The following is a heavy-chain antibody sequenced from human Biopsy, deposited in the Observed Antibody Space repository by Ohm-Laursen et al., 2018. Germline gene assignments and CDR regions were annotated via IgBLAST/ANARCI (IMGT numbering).Heavy chain of an antibody. D-gene: IGHD2-8*01. CDR1: PYTFTDCN. J-gene: IGHJ4*02. V-gene: IGHV1-2*02. CDR2: INCKTGAT. Sequence: ASVKVSCKASPYTFTDCNIHWMRQAPGQGLEWLGYINCKTGATNYAQKFQGTVTMTRDTSISTAYLALGSLRSADTAIYYCARDPLNGHKHFDYWGQGSLVTVSS. CDR3: ARDPLNGHKHFDY.